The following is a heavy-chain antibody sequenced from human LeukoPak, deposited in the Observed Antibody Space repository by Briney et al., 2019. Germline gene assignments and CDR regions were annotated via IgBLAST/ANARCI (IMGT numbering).Heavy chain of an antibody. CDR3: ARDPGLMVYFDY. J-gene: IGHJ4*02. V-gene: IGHV3-21*01. CDR2: IYYADDYT. Sequence: ETLSLTCAVYGGSFSGYYWSWVRQAQGKGLEWVSTIYYADDYTYYADSVKGRFAISRDNAKNSLYLQMNSLRAEDTAVYYCARDPGLMVYFDYWGQGTLVTVSS. D-gene: IGHD2-8*01. CDR1: GGSFSGYY.